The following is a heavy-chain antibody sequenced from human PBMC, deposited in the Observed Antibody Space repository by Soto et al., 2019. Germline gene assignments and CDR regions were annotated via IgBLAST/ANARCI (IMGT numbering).Heavy chain of an antibody. D-gene: IGHD5-12*01. J-gene: IGHJ4*02. Sequence: AASVEVSCKTSEGSFSSYAISWVRQAPGQGLEWMGGIVPIVDTSTYAQKFQGRVTITADESTSTVYMELSSLRSDDTAVYYCFLVVAIPGYPDNWGLGALVTVSS. CDR2: IVPIVDTS. CDR3: FLVVAIPGYPDN. CDR1: EGSFSSYA. V-gene: IGHV1-69*13.